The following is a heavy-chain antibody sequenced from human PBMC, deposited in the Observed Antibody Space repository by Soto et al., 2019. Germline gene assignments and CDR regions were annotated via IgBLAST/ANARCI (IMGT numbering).Heavy chain of an antibody. J-gene: IGHJ5*02. Sequence: ASVKVSCKVSGYTLTELAMHWVRRAPGKGLEWMGGFDPEDGETIYAQKFQGRVTMTEDTSTDTAYMELSSLRSEDTAVYYCATGPPYYYDSSGSRTHGWFDPWGQGTLVTVSS. D-gene: IGHD3-22*01. CDR3: ATGPPYYYDSSGSRTHGWFDP. V-gene: IGHV1-24*01. CDR1: GYTLTELA. CDR2: FDPEDGET.